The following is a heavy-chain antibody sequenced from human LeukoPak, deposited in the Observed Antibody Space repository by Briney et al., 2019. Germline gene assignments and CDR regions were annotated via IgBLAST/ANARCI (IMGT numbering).Heavy chain of an antibody. D-gene: IGHD3-22*01. CDR1: GFTFSSYA. V-gene: IGHV3-23*01. CDR2: ISGSGGST. Sequence: GGSLRLSCAASGFTFSSYAMTWVRQAPGKGLEWVSSISGSGGSTYYADSVKGRFTISRDNSKNTLYLQMNSLRAEDTAVYYCARDLPDSSGYYYVRLSFENAFDIWGQGTMVTVSS. J-gene: IGHJ3*02. CDR3: ARDLPDSSGYYYVRLSFENAFDI.